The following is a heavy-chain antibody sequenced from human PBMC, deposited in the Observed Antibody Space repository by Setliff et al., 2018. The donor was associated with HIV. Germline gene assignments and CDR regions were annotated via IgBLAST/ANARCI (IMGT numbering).Heavy chain of an antibody. CDR1: GGSISSSSYY. CDR2: IYYGGST. Sequence: PSETLSLTCTVSGGSISSSSYYWGWIRQPPGKGLEWIGSIYYGGSTYYNPPLKSRVTISVDTSKNQFSLKLSSVTAADTAVYYCASPASGGSSGQYHYWGQGTLVTVSS. D-gene: IGHD6-19*01. J-gene: IGHJ4*02. CDR3: ASPASGGSSGQYHY. V-gene: IGHV4-39*01.